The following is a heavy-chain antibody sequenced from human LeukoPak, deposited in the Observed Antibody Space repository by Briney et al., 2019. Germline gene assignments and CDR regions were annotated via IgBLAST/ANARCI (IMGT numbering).Heavy chain of an antibody. Sequence: GGSLRLSCAASRFGFSHYWMTWFRQAPGKGVEWVANINQDASDKHYADSVKGRFTISRDNARNSLYLQMNSLRVEDTAVYYCLGGVAADYWGRGTLVTVSS. CDR3: LGGVAADY. CDR1: RFGFSHYW. V-gene: IGHV3-7*01. J-gene: IGHJ4*02. D-gene: IGHD3-16*01. CDR2: INQDASDK.